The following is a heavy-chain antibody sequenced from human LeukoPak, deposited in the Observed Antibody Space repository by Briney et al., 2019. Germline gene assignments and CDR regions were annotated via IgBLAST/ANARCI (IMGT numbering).Heavy chain of an antibody. CDR3: ARYGPRGHFDY. CDR2: IYYSGST. D-gene: IGHD3-10*01. V-gene: IGHV4-59*01. CDR1: GGSISSYY. J-gene: IGHJ4*02. Sequence: SETLSLTCTVSGGSISSYYWSWIRQPPGKGLEWIGYIYYSGSTNYNPSLKSRVTISVDTSKNQFSLKLSSVTAADTAVYYCARYGPRGHFDYWGQGTLVTVSS.